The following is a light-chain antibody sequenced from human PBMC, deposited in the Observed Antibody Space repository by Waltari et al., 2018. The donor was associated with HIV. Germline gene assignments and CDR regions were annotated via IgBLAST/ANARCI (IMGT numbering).Light chain of an antibody. CDR2: GAS. J-gene: IGKJ2*01. Sequence: EIVLTQSPVTLSLSPWDSATLSCRASQSVSSGHLAWYQQTPGLPPRLLIYGASSRATGTPDRFGGSGSGTDFTLTISRLEPEDFAVYYCQQYGTSPYTFGQGTKLEIK. CDR3: QQYGTSPYT. CDR1: QSVSSGH. V-gene: IGKV3-20*01.